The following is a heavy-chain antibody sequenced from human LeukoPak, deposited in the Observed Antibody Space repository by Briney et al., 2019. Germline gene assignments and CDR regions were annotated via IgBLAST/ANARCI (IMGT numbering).Heavy chain of an antibody. D-gene: IGHD6-13*01. Sequence: GGSLRLSCAASGCTFSSYAMHWVRQAPGKGLEWVAVISYDGSNKYYADSVKGRFTISRDNSKNTLYLQMNSLRAEDTAVYYCARGAIAAATPDYWGQGTLATVSS. CDR2: ISYDGSNK. CDR1: GCTFSSYA. J-gene: IGHJ4*02. CDR3: ARGAIAAATPDY. V-gene: IGHV3-30-3*01.